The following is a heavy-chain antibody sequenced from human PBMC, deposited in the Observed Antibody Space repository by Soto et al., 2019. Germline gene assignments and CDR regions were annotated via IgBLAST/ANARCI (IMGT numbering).Heavy chain of an antibody. CDR1: GGSISSYY. J-gene: IGHJ4*02. CDR3: AHLVVAGITYYFDS. D-gene: IGHD2-15*01. CDR2: IDHSGST. Sequence: SETLSLTCTVSGGSISSYYWSWIRQPPGKGLEWIGEIDHSGSTNYNPSLKSRVTISLDMSKNHLSLKLSSVTAADTATYYCAHLVVAGITYYFDSWGQGTLVTVSS. V-gene: IGHV4-59*12.